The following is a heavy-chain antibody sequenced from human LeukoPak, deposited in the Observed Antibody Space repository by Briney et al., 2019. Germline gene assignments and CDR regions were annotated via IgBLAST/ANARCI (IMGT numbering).Heavy chain of an antibody. CDR3: AKGYCSSTSCYAGSLDY. CDR1: GFTFDDYA. Sequence: GGSLRLSCAASGFTFDDYAMHWVRQAPGKGLEWVSGISWNSGSIGYADSVKGRFTISRDNAKNSLYLQMNSLRAEDMALYYCAKGYCSSTSCYAGSLDYWGQGTLVTVSS. CDR2: ISWNSGSI. D-gene: IGHD2-2*01. V-gene: IGHV3-9*03. J-gene: IGHJ4*02.